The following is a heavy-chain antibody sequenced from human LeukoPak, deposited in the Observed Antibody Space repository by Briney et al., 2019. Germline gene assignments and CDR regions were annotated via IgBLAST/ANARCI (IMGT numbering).Heavy chain of an antibody. CDR1: GGSFRGYY. CDR3: ARALGYSYGSFDY. D-gene: IGHD5-18*01. J-gene: IGHJ4*02. V-gene: IGHV4-34*01. CDR2: INHSGNT. Sequence: SETLSLTCAVYGGSFRGYYWSWIRQPPGKELEWIGEINHSGNTNYNPSLKSRVTISVDTSKKQFSLKLSSVTAADTAVYYCARALGYSYGSFDYWGQGTLVTVSS.